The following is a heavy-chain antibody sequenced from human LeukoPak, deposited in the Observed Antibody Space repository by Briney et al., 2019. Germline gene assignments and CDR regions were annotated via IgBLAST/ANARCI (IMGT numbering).Heavy chain of an antibody. CDR1: GFPFSSFA. Sequence: RWGVLRLSCAASGFPFSSFAMSWVRQAPEKGLEWVSTISGNGGTTYYADSVKGRFTISRDKSKNTVYLQMNSLRAEDTAVYYCANDVGPVGHPKDYWGQGRLVTVST. CDR2: ISGNGGTT. J-gene: IGHJ4*02. CDR3: ANDVGPVGHPKDY. V-gene: IGHV3-23*01. D-gene: IGHD4-23*01.